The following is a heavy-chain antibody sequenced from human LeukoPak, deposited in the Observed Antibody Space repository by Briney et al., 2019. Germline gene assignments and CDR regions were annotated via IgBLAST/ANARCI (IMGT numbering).Heavy chain of an antibody. Sequence: PGGSLRLSCVASGFTFSTDTMSWVRQAPGNGLEWVSRIRGYGGSIGYADSVKGRFTISRDNSKNTLYLQMSSLRVEDTAVYYCAKDYGDYGRFDPWGQGTLVTVSS. CDR2: IRGYGGSI. J-gene: IGHJ5*02. CDR1: GFTFSTDT. D-gene: IGHD4-17*01. V-gene: IGHV3-23*01. CDR3: AKDYGDYGRFDP.